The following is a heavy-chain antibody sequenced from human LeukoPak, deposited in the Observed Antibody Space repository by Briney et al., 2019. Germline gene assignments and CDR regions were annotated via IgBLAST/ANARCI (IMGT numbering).Heavy chain of an antibody. CDR2: FDPEDGET. Sequence: ASVKVSCKVSGYTLTELSMHWVRQAPGKGLEWMGGFDPEDGETIYAQKFLGRVTMTEDTSTDTAYMELSSLRSEDTAVYYCATGYYGSGRPSDMGYWGQGTLVTVSS. CDR3: ATGYYGSGRPSDMGY. V-gene: IGHV1-24*01. J-gene: IGHJ4*02. D-gene: IGHD3-10*01. CDR1: GYTLTELS.